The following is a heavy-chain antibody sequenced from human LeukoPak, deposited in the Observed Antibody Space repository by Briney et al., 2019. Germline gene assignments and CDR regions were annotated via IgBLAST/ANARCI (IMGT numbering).Heavy chain of an antibody. V-gene: IGHV4-59*01. D-gene: IGHD3-10*01. J-gene: IGHJ4*02. CDR1: GGSISSYY. CDR2: IYYSGST. Sequence: SETLSLTCTVSGGSISSYYWSWIRQPPGKGREWIGYIYYSGSTNYNPSLRSRVTISVDTSKNEFSLRLGYVAAAGTAVYYCAREGAYGSGSYLPWLDYWGQGTLVTVSS. CDR3: AREGAYGSGSYLPWLDY.